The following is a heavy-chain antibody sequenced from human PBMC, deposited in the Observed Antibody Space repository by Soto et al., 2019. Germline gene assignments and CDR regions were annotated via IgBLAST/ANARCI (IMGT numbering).Heavy chain of an antibody. J-gene: IGHJ4*02. V-gene: IGHV3-33*05. D-gene: IGHD5-12*01. Sequence: GGSLRLSCAAPGMSFDYYGMHWVRQAPGKGLEWVSFISHDGTKTFFADSVQGRFTISRDNSKKTMYLQMNNLRPDDTAVYYCAKGPSRYSANYWGAIDYWGQGTLVTVSS. CDR1: GMSFDYYG. CDR3: AKGPSRYSANYWGAIDY. CDR2: ISHDGTKT.